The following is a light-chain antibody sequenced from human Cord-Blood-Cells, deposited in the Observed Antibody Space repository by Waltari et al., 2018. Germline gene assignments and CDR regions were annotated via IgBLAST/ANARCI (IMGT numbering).Light chain of an antibody. CDR2: WAS. CDR1: QSVLYSSNNKNY. J-gene: IGKJ1*01. V-gene: IGKV4-1*01. Sequence: DIVMTQSPDSLAVSLGERATINCKSSQSVLYSSNNKNYLAWYQQKPGQPPKLLIYWASTRESGVPDRFSGSGSGTDFTLTISSLQAEDVVVYYCQQYYSTQWTFGQGTKVEIK. CDR3: QQYYSTQWT.